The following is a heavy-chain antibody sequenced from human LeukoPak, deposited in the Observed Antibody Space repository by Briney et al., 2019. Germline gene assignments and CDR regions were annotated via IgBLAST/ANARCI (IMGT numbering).Heavy chain of an antibody. V-gene: IGHV3-53*04. CDR3: ARELDSSGSSPHAFDI. CDR1: GFTVSSNY. D-gene: IGHD3-22*01. CDR2: IYSGGST. J-gene: IGHJ3*02. Sequence: GGSLRLSCAASGFTVSSNYMSWVRQAPGKGLECVSVIYSGGSTYYADSVKGRFTISRHNSKNTLYLQMNSLRAEDTAVYYCARELDSSGSSPHAFDIWGQGAMVTVSS.